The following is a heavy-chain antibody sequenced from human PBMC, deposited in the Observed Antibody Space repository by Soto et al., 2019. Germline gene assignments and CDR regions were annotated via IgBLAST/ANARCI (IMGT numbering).Heavy chain of an antibody. J-gene: IGHJ3*02. CDR2: ISGSGGST. CDR1: GFTFSSYA. V-gene: IGHV3-23*01. CDR3: AKQIGYDSSGYLKSAFDI. Sequence: GGSLRLSCAASGFTFSSYAMSWVRQAPGKGLEWVSAISGSGGSTYYADSVKGRFTISRDNSTNTLYLQMNSLRAEDTAVYYCAKQIGYDSSGYLKSAFDIWGQGTMVTVSS. D-gene: IGHD3-22*01.